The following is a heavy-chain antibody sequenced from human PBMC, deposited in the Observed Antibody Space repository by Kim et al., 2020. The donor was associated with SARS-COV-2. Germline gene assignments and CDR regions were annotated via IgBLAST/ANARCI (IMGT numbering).Heavy chain of an antibody. CDR2: INHSGST. D-gene: IGHD6-13*01. CDR1: GGSFSGYY. CDR3: ARGSSSSSPYYFDY. V-gene: IGHV4-34*01. J-gene: IGHJ4*02. Sequence: SETLSLTCAVYGGSFSGYYWSWIRQPPGKGLEWIGEINHSGSTNYNPSLKSRVTISVDTSKNQFSLKLSSVTAADTAVYYCARGSSSSSPYYFDYWGQGTLVTVSS.